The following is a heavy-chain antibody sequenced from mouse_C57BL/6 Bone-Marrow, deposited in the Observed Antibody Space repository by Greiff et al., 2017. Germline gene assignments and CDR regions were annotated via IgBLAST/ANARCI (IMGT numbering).Heavy chain of an antibody. D-gene: IGHD2-10*02. CDR2: IWTGGGT. V-gene: IGHV2-9-1*01. CDR1: GFSLTSYA. Sequence: QVQLQQSGPGLVAPSQSLSITCTVSGFSLTSYAISWVRLPPGKGLEWLGVIWTGGGTNYNSALKSKLSISKDNSKSQVCLKMNSLQTDDTARYYCARTVWGFDYWGQGTTLTVSS. CDR3: ARTVWGFDY. J-gene: IGHJ2*01.